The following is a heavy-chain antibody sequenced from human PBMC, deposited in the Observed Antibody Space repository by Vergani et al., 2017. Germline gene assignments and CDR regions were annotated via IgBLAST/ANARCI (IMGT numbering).Heavy chain of an antibody. CDR2: IYTSGST. Sequence: QVQLQESGPGLVKPSQPLSLTCTVSGGSISSGSYYWSWIRQPAGKGLEWIGRIYTSGSTNYNPSLKSRVTISVDTSKNQFSLKLSSVTAADTAVYYCARAVAGTGGAFDIWGQGTMVTVSS. CDR3: ARAVAGTGGAFDI. V-gene: IGHV4-61*02. CDR1: GGSISSGSYY. J-gene: IGHJ3*02. D-gene: IGHD6-19*01.